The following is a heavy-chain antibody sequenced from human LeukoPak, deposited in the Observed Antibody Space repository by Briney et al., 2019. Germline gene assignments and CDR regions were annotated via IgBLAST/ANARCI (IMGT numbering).Heavy chain of an antibody. CDR1: GFTFSSYS. V-gene: IGHV3-48*01. Sequence: GGSPRLSCAASGFTFSSYSMNWVRQAPGKGLEWVSYISSSSSTIYYADSVKGRFTISRDNAKNSLYLQMNSLRAEDTAVYYCASSPGPLSWRETWYFDLWGRGTLVTVSS. D-gene: IGHD2/OR15-2a*01. CDR3: ASSPGPLSWRETWYFDL. J-gene: IGHJ2*01. CDR2: ISSSSSTI.